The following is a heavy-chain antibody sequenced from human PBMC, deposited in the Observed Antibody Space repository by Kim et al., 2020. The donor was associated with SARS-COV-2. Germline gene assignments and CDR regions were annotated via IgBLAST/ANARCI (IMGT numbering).Heavy chain of an antibody. CDR2: ISYDGSNK. Sequence: GGSLRLSCAASGFTFSSYAMHWVRQAPGKGLEWVAVISYDGSNKYYADSVKGRFTISRDNSKNTLYLQMNSLRAGDTAVYYCARDHRTYYYDSSGYSYYFDYWGQGTLVTVSS. CDR1: GFTFSSYA. CDR3: ARDHRTYYYDSSGYSYYFDY. J-gene: IGHJ4*02. D-gene: IGHD3-22*01. V-gene: IGHV3-30*04.